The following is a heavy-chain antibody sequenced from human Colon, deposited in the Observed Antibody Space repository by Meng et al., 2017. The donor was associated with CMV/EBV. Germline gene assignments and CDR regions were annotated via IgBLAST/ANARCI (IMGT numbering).Heavy chain of an antibody. Sequence: GESLKISCSTSGFTFDSYAMHWVRQTPGKGLEWVALISLDGRNTYYADSVKGRFTISRDNFKVALYLHLNTVRPEDTAVYYCARAGLSLHNYLDYWGQGTLVTVSS. D-gene: IGHD2/OR15-2a*01. V-gene: IGHV3-30*04. CDR1: GFTFDSYA. CDR2: ISLDGRNT. CDR3: ARAGLSLHNYLDY. J-gene: IGHJ4*02.